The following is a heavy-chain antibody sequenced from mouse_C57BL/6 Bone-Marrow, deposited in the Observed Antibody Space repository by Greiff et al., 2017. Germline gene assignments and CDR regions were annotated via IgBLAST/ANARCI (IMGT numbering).Heavy chain of an antibody. D-gene: IGHD4-1*01. Sequence: VQLKQSGPVLVKPGASVKMSCKASGYTFTDYYMNWVKQSHGKSLEWIGVINPYNGGTSYNQKFKGKATLTVDKSSSTAYMELNSLTSEDSAVYYCARKLGPYYFDYWGQGTTLTVSS. V-gene: IGHV1-19*01. CDR2: INPYNGGT. CDR1: GYTFTDYY. J-gene: IGHJ2*01. CDR3: ARKLGPYYFDY.